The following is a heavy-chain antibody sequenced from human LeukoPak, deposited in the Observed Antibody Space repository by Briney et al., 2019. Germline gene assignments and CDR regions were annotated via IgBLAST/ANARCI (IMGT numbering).Heavy chain of an antibody. CDR1: GFTFSSYW. D-gene: IGHD1-26*01. Sequence: GGSLRLSCAASGFTFSSYWMHWVRQAPGKGLVWVSRINSDGSSTSYADSVKGRFTISRDNAKNTLYLQMNSLRAEVTAVYYCASGSWELLLDYWGQGTLVTVSS. V-gene: IGHV3-74*01. CDR2: INSDGSST. CDR3: ASGSWELLLDY. J-gene: IGHJ4*02.